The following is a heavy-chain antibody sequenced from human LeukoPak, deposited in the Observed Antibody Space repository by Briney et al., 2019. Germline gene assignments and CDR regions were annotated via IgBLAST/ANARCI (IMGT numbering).Heavy chain of an antibody. CDR2: ISSSGSTI. D-gene: IGHD3-3*01. J-gene: IGHJ4*02. CDR1: GFTFSSYE. CDR3: ARGPAITIFGVVPHFDY. Sequence: GGSLRLSCAASGFTFSSYEMNWVRQAPGKGLEWVSYISSSGSTIYYADSVKGRFTISRDNAKNSLYLQMNSLRAEDTSVYYCARGPAITIFGVVPHFDYWGQGALVTVSS. V-gene: IGHV3-48*03.